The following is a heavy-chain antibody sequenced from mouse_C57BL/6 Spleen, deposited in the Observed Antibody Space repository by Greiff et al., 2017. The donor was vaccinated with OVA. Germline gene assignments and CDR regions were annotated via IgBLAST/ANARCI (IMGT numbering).Heavy chain of an antibody. D-gene: IGHD1-1*01. V-gene: IGHV2-2*01. CDR2: RWSGGSR. Sequence: VKLVESGPGLVQPSQSLSITCTVSGFSLTSYGVHWVRQSPGKGLAWMGVRWSGGSRDYNAAFISRLSISKDNSKSQVFFKMNSLQADDTAIYYCARGGYGSPFAYWGQGTLVTVSA. CDR1: GFSLTSYG. J-gene: IGHJ3*01. CDR3: ARGGYGSPFAY.